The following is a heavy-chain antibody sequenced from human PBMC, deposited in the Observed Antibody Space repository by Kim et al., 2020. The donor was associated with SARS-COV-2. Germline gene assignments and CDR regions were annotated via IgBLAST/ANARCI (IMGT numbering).Heavy chain of an antibody. V-gene: IGHV3-7*01. Sequence: GGSLRLSCAASGFTFSNHWMHWVRQAPGKGLEWVATIKDDGSDKYYVDSMKGRLTISRDNAKNSLYVQMNSLRAEDTAVYYCARDMDVWGQGTTVTASS. CDR3: ARDMDV. J-gene: IGHJ6*02. CDR1: GFTFSNHW. CDR2: IKDDGSDK.